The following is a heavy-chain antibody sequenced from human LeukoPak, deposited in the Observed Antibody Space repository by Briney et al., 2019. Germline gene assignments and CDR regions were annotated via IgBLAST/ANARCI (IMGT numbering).Heavy chain of an antibody. CDR1: GFSLSTSGVG. D-gene: IGHD5-18*01. CDR2: IYWNDDK. CDR3: ARSLWIQHWFDP. V-gene: IGHV2-5*01. J-gene: IGHJ5*02. Sequence: SGPTLVKPTQTLTLTCTFSGFSLSTSGVGVGWIRQPPGEALEWLALIYWNDDKRYSPSLKSRLTITKDTSKNQVVLTTTNMDPVDTATYYCARSLWIQHWFDPWGQGTLVTVSS.